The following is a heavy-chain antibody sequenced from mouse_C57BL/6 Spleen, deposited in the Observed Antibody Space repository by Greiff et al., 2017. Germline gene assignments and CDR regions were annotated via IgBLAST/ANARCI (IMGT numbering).Heavy chain of an antibody. CDR1: GYTFTDYY. J-gene: IGHJ3*01. V-gene: IGHV1-26*01. CDR3: ASYYGYSFAY. CDR2: INPNNGGT. D-gene: IGHD2-3*01. Sequence: VQLQQSGPELVKPGASVKISCKASGYTFTDYYMNWVKQTHGKSLEWIGDINPNNGGTSYNQKFKGKATLTVDKSSSTASMELHSLTTEDSAVYYCASYYGYSFAYWGQGTLVTVSA.